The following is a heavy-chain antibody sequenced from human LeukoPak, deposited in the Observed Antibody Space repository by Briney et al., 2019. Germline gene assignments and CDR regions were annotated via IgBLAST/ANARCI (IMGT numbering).Heavy chain of an antibody. CDR3: ARGVGLGDSFDH. CDR1: GGYISSGSYY. Sequence: PSQTLSLTCTVSGGYISSGSYYWSWIRQPAEKGLEWIGRIFASGITNYNPSLKSRVTISVDTSKIQFSLRLTSMTAADTALYYCARGVGLGDSFDHWGQGTLVTVSS. CDR2: IFASGIT. V-gene: IGHV4-61*02. J-gene: IGHJ4*02. D-gene: IGHD3-16*01.